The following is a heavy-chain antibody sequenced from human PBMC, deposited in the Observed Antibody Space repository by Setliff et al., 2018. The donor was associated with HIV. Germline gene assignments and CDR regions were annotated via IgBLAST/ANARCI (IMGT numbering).Heavy chain of an antibody. CDR1: GGPFNFYF. D-gene: IGHD6-6*01. CDR3: ARSSGRYSTSSLAF. V-gene: IGHV4-34*01. CDR2: ISHSGKS. Sequence: SETLSLTCAVYGGPFNFYFWTWIRQTPGKGLEWIGDISHSGKSNYNPSLESRVTMSVDTFKNQFSLRLTSVTAADTAIYYCARSSGRYSTSSLAFWGQGTLVTVSS. J-gene: IGHJ4*02.